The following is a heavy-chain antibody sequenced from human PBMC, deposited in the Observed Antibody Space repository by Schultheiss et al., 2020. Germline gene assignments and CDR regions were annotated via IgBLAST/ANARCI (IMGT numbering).Heavy chain of an antibody. V-gene: IGHV4-59*01. Sequence: SRTLSLTCTVSGGSISSYYWSWTRQPPGKGLEWIGYIYYSGSTNYNPSLKSRVTISVDTSKNQFSLKLSSVTAADTAVYYCARVGVAADAFDIWGQGTMVTVSS. CDR3: ARVGVAADAFDI. D-gene: IGHD2-15*01. CDR2: IYYSGST. J-gene: IGHJ3*02. CDR1: GGSISSYY.